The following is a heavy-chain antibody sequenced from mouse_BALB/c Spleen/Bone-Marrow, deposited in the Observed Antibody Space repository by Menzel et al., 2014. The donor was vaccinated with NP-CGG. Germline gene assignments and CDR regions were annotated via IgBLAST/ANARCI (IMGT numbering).Heavy chain of an antibody. Sequence: QVQLQQSGPELAKPGASVKMSCKASGYTFTDTWIHWIKQRPGQGLEWIGYINPSTGYAEYNQNFKDKATLTVDKSSRTAYMQLSSLTSEAYAVNYCARGYWGQGTTLTVSS. CDR3: ARGY. J-gene: IGHJ2*01. CDR1: GYTFTDTW. V-gene: IGHV1-7*01. CDR2: INPSTGYA.